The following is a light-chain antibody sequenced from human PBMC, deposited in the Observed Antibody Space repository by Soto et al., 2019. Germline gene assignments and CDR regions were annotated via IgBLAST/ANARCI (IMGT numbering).Light chain of an antibody. Sequence: EIVLTQSPATLSLSPGERATLSCRASQSVSSYLAWYQQKPGQAPRLLIYDASNRATGIPARFSGSGSGTDFTLTISSLQSEDFAVYYCQQYNIWPRAFGPGTKVDIK. CDR2: DAS. CDR1: QSVSSY. V-gene: IGKV3-11*01. CDR3: QQYNIWPRA. J-gene: IGKJ3*01.